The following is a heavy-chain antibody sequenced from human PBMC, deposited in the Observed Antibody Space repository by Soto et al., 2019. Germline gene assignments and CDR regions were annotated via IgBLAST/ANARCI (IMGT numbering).Heavy chain of an antibody. CDR2: TYYRSKWYN. CDR1: GDSVSSNSAA. J-gene: IGHJ4*02. V-gene: IGHV6-1*01. D-gene: IGHD1-26*01. CDR3: ARGEQYSGRIFDY. Sequence: QVQLQQSGPGLVKPSQTLSVTCGISGDSVSSNSAAWNWLRQSPSRSLEWLGRTYYRSKWYNDYSVSVESRITINPDTSKNHFSLQLNFVTPEDTAVYFCARGEQYSGRIFDYWCQGTLVTVSS.